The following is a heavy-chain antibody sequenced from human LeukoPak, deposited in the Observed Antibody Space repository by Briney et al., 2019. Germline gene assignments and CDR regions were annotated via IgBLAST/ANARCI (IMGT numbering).Heavy chain of an antibody. D-gene: IGHD3-16*01. J-gene: IGHJ4*02. V-gene: IGHV3-21*01. CDR3: ARGIESRDMMTY. CDR1: GFTFSTYS. Sequence: PGGSLRLSCAASGFTFSTYSMIWVRQAPGKGLEWVSSVTSSSSYIYYAGSVTGRFTISRDNAKNSLYLQMNSLRAEDTAVYYCARGIESRDMMTYWGQGTLVTVTS. CDR2: VTSSSSYI.